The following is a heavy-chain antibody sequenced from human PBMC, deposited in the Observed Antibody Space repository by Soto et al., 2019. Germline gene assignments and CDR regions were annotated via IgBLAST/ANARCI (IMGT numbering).Heavy chain of an antibody. J-gene: IGHJ4*02. Sequence: EVHLVESGGALVQPGGSLRLSCAASGFSFSSFSMNWVRQAPGKGLEWVSYISGGGTTTYYADSVKGRFTISRDDAKNSRHLQMNSLQAEDTAVYYCARLGDYGSGSYWGQGTLVTVSS. CDR1: GFSFSSFS. CDR3: ARLGDYGSGSY. CDR2: ISGGGTTT. D-gene: IGHD3-10*01. V-gene: IGHV3-48*04.